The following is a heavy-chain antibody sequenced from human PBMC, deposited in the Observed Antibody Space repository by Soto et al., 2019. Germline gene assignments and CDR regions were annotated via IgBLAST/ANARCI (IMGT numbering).Heavy chain of an antibody. Sequence: QVQLVQSGAEVKKPGSSVKVSCKASGGTFSSYAISWVRQAPGQGLEWMGGIIPIFGTANYAQKFQGRVTTTADESTTRADMELSSLRSEDTAVYYCAGHQGSTAMSRLIYYYYYGMDVWGQGTTVTVSS. J-gene: IGHJ6*02. D-gene: IGHD5-18*01. CDR2: IIPIFGTA. CDR1: GGTFSSYA. CDR3: AGHQGSTAMSRLIYYYYYGMDV. V-gene: IGHV1-69*12.